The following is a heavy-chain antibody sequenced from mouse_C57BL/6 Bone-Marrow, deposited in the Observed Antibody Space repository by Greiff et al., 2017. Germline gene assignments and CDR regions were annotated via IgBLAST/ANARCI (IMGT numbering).Heavy chain of an antibody. J-gene: IGHJ4*01. CDR3: ARKLYYAMDY. Sequence: QVQLQQPGAELVRPGSSVKLSCKASGYTFTSYWMDWVKQRPGQGLEWIGNIYPSDSETHYNQKFKDKATLTVDKSSSTAYMQLSSLTSEDSAVYYCARKLYYAMDYWGQGTSVTGSS. CDR2: IYPSDSET. V-gene: IGHV1-61*01. CDR1: GYTFTSYW.